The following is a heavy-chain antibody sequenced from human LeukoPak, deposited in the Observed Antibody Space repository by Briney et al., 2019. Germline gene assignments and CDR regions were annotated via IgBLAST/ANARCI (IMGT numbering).Heavy chain of an antibody. D-gene: IGHD2-21*01. Sequence: SETLSLTCTVSGYSISSGYYWGWIRQPPGKGLEWIGSIYHSGSTYYNPSLKSRVTISVDTSKNQFSLKLSSVTAADTAVYYCARDPRVFGGDSRSENVWGQGTTVTVSS. CDR3: ARDPRVFGGDSRSENV. CDR2: IYHSGST. J-gene: IGHJ6*02. V-gene: IGHV4-38-2*02. CDR1: GYSISSGYY.